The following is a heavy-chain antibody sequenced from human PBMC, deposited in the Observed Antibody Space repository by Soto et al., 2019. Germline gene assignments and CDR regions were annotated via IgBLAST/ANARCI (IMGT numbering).Heavy chain of an antibody. D-gene: IGHD2-21*02. J-gene: IGHJ4*02. Sequence: DVLLSASGGGLVHPGGSLRVSCAASGFTFNNYAMNWVRQIPGKGLEWVSSISGNAGSTWYADSVKGRFTISRDNSQGTVSLQMSSLRADDTAIYYCAKGFHVMVVPGTAYFDSWGRGTLVTVSS. CDR1: GFTFNNYA. V-gene: IGHV3-23*01. CDR2: ISGNAGST. CDR3: AKGFHVMVVPGTAYFDS.